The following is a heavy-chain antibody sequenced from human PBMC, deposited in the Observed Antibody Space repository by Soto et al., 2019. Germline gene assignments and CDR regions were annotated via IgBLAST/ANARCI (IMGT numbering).Heavy chain of an antibody. CDR2: IDPSDSYT. Sequence: GESLKISCKGSGYSFTSYWISWVRQMPGKGLEWMGRIDPSDSYTNYSPSFQGHVTISADKSISTAYLQWSSLKASDTAMYYCASSTLPYSSGWYRDYYYYGMDVWGQGTTVTVSS. CDR3: ASSTLPYSSGWYRDYYYYGMDV. V-gene: IGHV5-10-1*01. CDR1: GYSFTSYW. D-gene: IGHD6-19*01. J-gene: IGHJ6*02.